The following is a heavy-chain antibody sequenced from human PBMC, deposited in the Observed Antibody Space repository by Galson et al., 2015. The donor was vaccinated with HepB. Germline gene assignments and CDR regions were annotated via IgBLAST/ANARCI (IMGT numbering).Heavy chain of an antibody. J-gene: IGHJ4*02. CDR1: GFTVRTNY. V-gene: IGHV3-66*01. CDR3: AREGRSAWLEY. CDR2: TYSGGKT. Sequence: SLRLSCAASGFTVRTNYMSWVRQAPGKGLEWVSVTYSGGKTYYADSVKGRFTISRDSAKDTLVLRLNRLRVDDTAVYYCAREGRSAWLEYWGQGTLVIVSS. D-gene: IGHD6-19*01.